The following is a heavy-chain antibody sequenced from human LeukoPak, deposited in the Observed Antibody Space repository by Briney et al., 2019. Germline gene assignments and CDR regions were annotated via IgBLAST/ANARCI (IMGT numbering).Heavy chain of an antibody. Sequence: KPSETLSLTCTVSGGSISSSSYYWGWIRQPPGNGLEWIGSIYYSGSTYYNPSLKSRVTISVDTSKNQFSLKLSSVTAADTAVYYCARLLPVTVTRGRYFDYWGQGTLVTVSS. CDR3: ARLLPVTVTRGRYFDY. D-gene: IGHD4-17*01. CDR2: IYYSGST. CDR1: GGSISSSSYY. V-gene: IGHV4-39*01. J-gene: IGHJ4*02.